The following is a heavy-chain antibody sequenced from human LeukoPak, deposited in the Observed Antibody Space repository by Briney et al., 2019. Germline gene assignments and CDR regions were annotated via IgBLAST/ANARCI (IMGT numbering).Heavy chain of an antibody. D-gene: IGHD3-10*01. CDR3: AKDYSKTSYYGSGTYYRPNWFDP. Sequence: PGGSLRLSCAASGFTFSSCGMHWVRQAPGKGLEWVTFIRNDGSNKYYADSVKGRFTISRDNSKNTLYLQMNSLRAEDTAVYYCAKDYSKTSYYGSGTYYRPNWFDPWGQGTLVTVSS. CDR1: GFTFSSCG. J-gene: IGHJ5*02. V-gene: IGHV3-30*02. CDR2: IRNDGSNK.